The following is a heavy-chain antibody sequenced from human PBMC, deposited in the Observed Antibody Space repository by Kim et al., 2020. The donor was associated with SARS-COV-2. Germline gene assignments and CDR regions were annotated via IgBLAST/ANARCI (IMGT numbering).Heavy chain of an antibody. CDR1: GYTFTSYG. V-gene: IGHV1-18*04. Sequence: ASVKVSCKASGYTFTSYGISWVRQAPGQGLEWMGWISAYNGNTNYAQKLQGRVTMTTDTSTSTAYMELRSLRSDDTAVYYCARDLGYCSGGSCYSYFDYWGQGTLATVSS. D-gene: IGHD2-15*01. CDR2: ISAYNGNT. CDR3: ARDLGYCSGGSCYSYFDY. J-gene: IGHJ4*02.